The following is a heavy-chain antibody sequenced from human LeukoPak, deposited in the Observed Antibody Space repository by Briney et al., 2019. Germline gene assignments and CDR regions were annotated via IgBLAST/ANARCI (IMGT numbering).Heavy chain of an antibody. CDR2: IWSDGSTK. Sequence: GRSLRLSCAASGFTFSSCGMHWVRQAPGKGLEWVAGIWSDGSTKYYADSVKGRFTISRDNSRNTLYMQMNSLRAEDTAVYYCAKTRAMDSSGYYFDYWGRGILVTVSS. D-gene: IGHD3-22*01. J-gene: IGHJ4*02. CDR1: GFTFSSCG. CDR3: AKTRAMDSSGYYFDY. V-gene: IGHV3-33*06.